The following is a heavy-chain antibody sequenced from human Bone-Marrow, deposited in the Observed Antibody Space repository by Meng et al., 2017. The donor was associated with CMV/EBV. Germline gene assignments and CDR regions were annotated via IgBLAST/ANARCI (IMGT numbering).Heavy chain of an antibody. CDR3: ARARNPYYYGMDV. V-gene: IGHV4-59*01. Sequence: GSLRLSCTVSGGSISSYYWSWIRQPPGKGLEWIGYIYYSGSTNYNPSLKSRVTISVDTSKNQFSLKLSSVTAADTAVYYCARARNPYYYGMDVWGQGTTVTVSS. J-gene: IGHJ6*02. CDR2: IYYSGST. CDR1: GGSISSYY.